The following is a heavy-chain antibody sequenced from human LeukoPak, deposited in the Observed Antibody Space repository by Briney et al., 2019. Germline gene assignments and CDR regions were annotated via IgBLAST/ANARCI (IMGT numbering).Heavy chain of an antibody. CDR2: ISYDGSNK. J-gene: IGHJ5*02. D-gene: IGHD4-17*01. CDR1: GFTFSSYG. V-gene: IGHV3-30*18. Sequence: GGSLRLSCAASGFTFSSYGMHWVRQAPGKGLERVAVISYDGSNKYYVDSVKGRFTISRDNSKNTLYLQMNSLRAEDTAVYYCAKDVSYDYGDYGWFDPWGQGTLVTVSS. CDR3: AKDVSYDYGDYGWFDP.